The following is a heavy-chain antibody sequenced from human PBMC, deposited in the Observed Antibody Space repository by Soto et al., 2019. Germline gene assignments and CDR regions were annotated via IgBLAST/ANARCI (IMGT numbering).Heavy chain of an antibody. CDR2: ISSSSSYT. V-gene: IGHV3-11*06. Sequence: GGSLRLSCAASGFTFSDYYMSWIRQAPGKGLEWVSYISSSSSYTNYADSVKGRFTISRDNAKNSLYLQMNSLRAEDTAVYYCAKDLRMTTTVGYYYYYGMDVSGQGTMVTVSS. CDR1: GFTFSDYY. J-gene: IGHJ6*02. D-gene: IGHD4-17*01. CDR3: AKDLRMTTTVGYYYYYGMDV.